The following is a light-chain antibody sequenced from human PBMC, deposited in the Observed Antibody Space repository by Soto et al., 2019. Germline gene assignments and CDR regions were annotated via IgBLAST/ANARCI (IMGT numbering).Light chain of an antibody. CDR2: DAS. Sequence: EIVMTQSPATLSVSPGDRATLSCRASQSVDNDLAWYQQKPGQPPRLLIYDASTRATGIPARLSGSQSGTEFTLTISSLLSEDFAVYFCQQYNNWPLTFGGGTKVETK. CDR1: QSVDND. V-gene: IGKV3D-15*01. J-gene: IGKJ4*01. CDR3: QQYNNWPLT.